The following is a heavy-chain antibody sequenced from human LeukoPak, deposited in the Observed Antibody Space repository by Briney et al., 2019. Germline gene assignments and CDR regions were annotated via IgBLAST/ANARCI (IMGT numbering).Heavy chain of an antibody. Sequence: PGGSLRLSCAASGFTFSSYGMHWVRQAPGKGLEWVAVISYDGSNKYYADSVKGRFTISRDNSKNTLYLQMNSRRAEDTAVYYCAKDEGRSGLFDYWGQGTLVTVSS. CDR2: ISYDGSNK. J-gene: IGHJ4*02. D-gene: IGHD3-16*01. CDR1: GFTFSSYG. CDR3: AKDEGRSGLFDY. V-gene: IGHV3-30*18.